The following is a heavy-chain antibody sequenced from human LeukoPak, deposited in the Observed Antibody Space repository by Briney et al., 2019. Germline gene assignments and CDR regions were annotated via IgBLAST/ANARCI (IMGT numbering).Heavy chain of an antibody. CDR3: AEESKLRFPLGEFDY. V-gene: IGHV3-23*01. CDR2: ISGSGGST. D-gene: IGHD3-3*01. CDR1: GFTFSSYA. Sequence: PGGSLRLSCAASGFTFSSYAMSWVRQAPGKGLEWVSVISGSGGSTYYADSVKGRFTISRDNSKNTLYLQMNSLRAEDTAVYYCAEESKLRFPLGEFDYWGQGTLVTVSS. J-gene: IGHJ4*02.